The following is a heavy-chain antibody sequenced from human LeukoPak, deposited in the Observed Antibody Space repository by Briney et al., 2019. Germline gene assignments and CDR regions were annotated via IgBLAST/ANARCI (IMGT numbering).Heavy chain of an antibody. V-gene: IGHV4-59*08. J-gene: IGHJ6*02. Sequence: PSETLSLTSTVSGGSISSYYWSWIRQPPGKGLEWIGYIYYSGSTNYNPSLKSRVTISVDTSKNQFSLKLSSVTAADTAVYYCARSERHQYYDVWSGYYYYYGMDVWGQGTTVTVSS. CDR1: GGSISSYY. CDR2: IYYSGST. CDR3: ARSERHQYYDVWSGYYYYYGMDV. D-gene: IGHD3-3*01.